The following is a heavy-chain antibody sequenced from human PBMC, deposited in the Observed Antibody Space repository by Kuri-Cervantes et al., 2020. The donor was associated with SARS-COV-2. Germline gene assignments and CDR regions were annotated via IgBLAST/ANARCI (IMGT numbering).Heavy chain of an antibody. Sequence: GSLRLSCAVYGGSFSGYYWSWIRQPPGKGLEWIGYIYYSGSTNYNPSLKSRVTISVDTSKNQFSLKLSSVTAADTAVYYCARDSYGYLFSGMDIWGQGTTVTVSS. CDR1: GGSFSGYY. CDR3: ARDSYGYLFSGMDI. V-gene: IGHV4-59*01. CDR2: IYYSGST. J-gene: IGHJ6*02. D-gene: IGHD5-18*01.